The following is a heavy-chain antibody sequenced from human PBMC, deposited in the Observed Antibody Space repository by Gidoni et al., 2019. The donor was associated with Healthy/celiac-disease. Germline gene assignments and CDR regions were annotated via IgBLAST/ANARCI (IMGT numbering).Heavy chain of an antibody. CDR3: ARGEGIVGATGAFDI. CDR1: RGSISSGSYY. V-gene: IGHV4-61*02. J-gene: IGHJ3*02. D-gene: IGHD1-26*01. CDR2: IYTSWST. Sequence: QVQLQESCPGLVTASQTLSLTCSVPRGSISSGSYYWSWIRQPAGKGLEWIGHIYTSWSTNYNPSLKSRVTISVDTSKNQFSLKLSSVTAADTAVYFCARGEGIVGATGAFDIWGQGTMVTVSS.